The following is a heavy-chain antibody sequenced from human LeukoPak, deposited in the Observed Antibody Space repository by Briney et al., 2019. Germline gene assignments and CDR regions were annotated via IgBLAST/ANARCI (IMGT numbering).Heavy chain of an antibody. Sequence: EGSLRLSCAASGFTFNNYAMSWVRQAPGKGLEWVSGIGGSGVNTYYADSVKGRFTISTDNSTNTLYLQMNSLRVEDTAVYYCAKDCGYFDWLYYCGQGTQVTVSS. CDR1: GFTFNNYA. CDR3: AKDCGYFDWLYY. J-gene: IGHJ4*02. D-gene: IGHD3-9*01. CDR2: IGGSGVNT. V-gene: IGHV3-23*01.